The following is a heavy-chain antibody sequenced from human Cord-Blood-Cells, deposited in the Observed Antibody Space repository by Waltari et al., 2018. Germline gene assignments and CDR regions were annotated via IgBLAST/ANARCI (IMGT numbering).Heavy chain of an antibody. Sequence: QITLKESGPTLVKTTQTLTLTCTFSGFSLSTSGVGVGWIRQPPGKALGWLALIYWNDDKRYSPSLKSRLTITKDTSKNQVVLTMTNMDPVDTATYYCAHRDSTGAESYYDFWSGYYRGTDNWFDPWGQGTLVTVSS. D-gene: IGHD3-3*01. V-gene: IGHV2-5*01. CDR3: AHRDSTGAESYYDFWSGYYRGTDNWFDP. J-gene: IGHJ5*02. CDR2: IYWNDDK. CDR1: GFSLSTSGVG.